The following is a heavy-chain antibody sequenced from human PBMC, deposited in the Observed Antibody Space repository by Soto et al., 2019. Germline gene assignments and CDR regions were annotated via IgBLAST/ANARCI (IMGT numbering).Heavy chain of an antibody. J-gene: IGHJ6*02. CDR2: IYPGDSDT. CDR1: GYSFTSYW. CDR3: ARLRRSSASGSYGMDV. Sequence: GESLKISCKGSGYSFTSYWIAWVRQMPGKGLEWMGIIYPGDSDTRYSPSFLGQVTISADKSLTTAYLQWSSLKASDTGMYYCARLRRSSASGSYGMDVWGQGTTVTVS. V-gene: IGHV5-51*01. D-gene: IGHD6-6*01.